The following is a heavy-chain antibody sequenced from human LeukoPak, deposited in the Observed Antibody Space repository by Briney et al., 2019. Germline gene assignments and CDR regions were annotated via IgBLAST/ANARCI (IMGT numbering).Heavy chain of an antibody. J-gene: IGHJ4*02. CDR1: GYSFTGYW. CDR3: ERLGSGYVVDY. CDR2: IDPSDSYT. V-gene: IGHV5-10-1*01. Sequence: GESLKISCKGSGYSFTGYWISWVRQLTGKGLEWMGRIDPSDSYTNYSPSFQGHVTISADKSISTAYLQWSSLKASDTAMYYCERLGSGYVVDYWGQGTLVTVSS. D-gene: IGHD5-12*01.